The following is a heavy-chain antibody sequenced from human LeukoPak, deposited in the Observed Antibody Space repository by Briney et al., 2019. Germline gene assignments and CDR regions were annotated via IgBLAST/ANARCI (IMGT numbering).Heavy chain of an antibody. CDR1: GGSISSYY. J-gene: IGHJ6*03. CDR2: IYYSGST. D-gene: IGHD3-3*01. Sequence: SETLSLTCTVSGGSISSYYWSWIRQPPGKGLEWIGYIYYSGSTNYNPSLKSRVTISVDTSKNQFSLKLSSVTAADTAVYYCARVGVEWLLYYYYYMDVWGKGTTVTVSS. CDR3: ARVGVEWLLYYYYYMDV. V-gene: IGHV4-59*01.